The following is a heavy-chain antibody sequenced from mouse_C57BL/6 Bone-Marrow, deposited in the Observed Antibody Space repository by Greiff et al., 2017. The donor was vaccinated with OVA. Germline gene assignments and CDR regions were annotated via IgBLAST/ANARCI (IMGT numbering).Heavy chain of an antibody. CDR3: TRDYGSSYGYFDV. CDR2: IRNKANNHAT. CDR1: GFTFSDAW. D-gene: IGHD1-1*01. Sequence: EVHLVESGGGLVQPGGSMKLSCAASGFTFSDAWMDWVRQSPEKGLEWVAEIRNKANNHATYYAESVKGRFTISRDDSKSSVYLQMNSLRAEDTCIYYCTRDYGSSYGYFDVWGTGTTVTVSS. J-gene: IGHJ1*03. V-gene: IGHV6-6*01.